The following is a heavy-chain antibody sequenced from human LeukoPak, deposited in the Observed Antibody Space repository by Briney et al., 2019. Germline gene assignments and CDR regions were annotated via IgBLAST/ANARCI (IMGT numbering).Heavy chain of an antibody. D-gene: IGHD6-13*01. J-gene: IGHJ4*02. CDR1: GFTFSNYA. CDR3: AKGTRQQLVPYYFDY. CDR2: ITGXGGST. V-gene: IGHV3-23*01. Sequence: PGGSLRLSCAASGFTFSNYAMSXXXXAPGKGXXXXXXITGXGGSTHYADPGKXXVXXSRDNSKNTPYLQMNSLRAEDTAVYYCAKGTRQQLVPYYFDYWGQGTLVAVSS.